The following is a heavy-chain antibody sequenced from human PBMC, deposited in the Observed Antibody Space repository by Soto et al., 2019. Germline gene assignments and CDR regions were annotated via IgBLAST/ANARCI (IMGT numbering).Heavy chain of an antibody. CDR1: GYSFMKYG. CDR3: AREASVLIPAAQPSRFDS. D-gene: IGHD2-2*01. J-gene: IGHJ4*02. Sequence: ASVKVSCKGFGYSFMKYGINWVRQAPGQGLEWVGWISPYSGYTHSAQKFHGRLTLTTDTAASTAYMELRILRSADTALYYCAREASVLIPAAQPSRFDSWGRGTLVTVSS. CDR2: ISPYSGYT. V-gene: IGHV1-18*01.